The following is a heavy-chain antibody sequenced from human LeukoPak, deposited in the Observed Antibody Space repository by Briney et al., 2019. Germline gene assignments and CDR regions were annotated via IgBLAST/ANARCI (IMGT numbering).Heavy chain of an antibody. CDR2: ISSSSSYT. D-gene: IGHD3-10*01. Sequence: GGSLRLSCAASGFTFSDYYMSWIRQAPGKGLEWVSYISSSSSYTNYADSVKGRFTISRDNAKNSLYLQMNSLRAEDTAVYYCTRDLRSNYYGSGPLDYWGQGTLVTVSS. CDR3: TRDLRSNYYGSGPLDY. J-gene: IGHJ4*02. CDR1: GFTFSDYY. V-gene: IGHV3-11*06.